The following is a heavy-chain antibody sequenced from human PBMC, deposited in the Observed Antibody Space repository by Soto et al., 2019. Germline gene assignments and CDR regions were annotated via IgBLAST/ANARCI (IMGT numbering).Heavy chain of an antibody. CDR3: AGDSGYSYGPFDY. CDR2: ISSSSSTI. CDR1: GFTFSSYS. D-gene: IGHD5-18*01. Sequence: EVQLVESGGGLIQPGGSLRLSCAASGFTFSSYSMNWVRKAPGKGLEWVSYISSSSSTIYYADSVKGRFIISRDNAKNSLYLQTNSLRDEETAVYYCAGDSGYSYGPFDYWGLGTLVTVSS. J-gene: IGHJ4*02. V-gene: IGHV3-48*02.